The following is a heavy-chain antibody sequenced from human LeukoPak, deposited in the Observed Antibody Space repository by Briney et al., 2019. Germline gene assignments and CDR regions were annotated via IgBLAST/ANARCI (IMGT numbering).Heavy chain of an antibody. Sequence: GGSLRLSCAASGLTFSSYGMHCVRQAPGKGLGWVAVISYDGSNKYYADSVKGRFTISRDNSKNTLYLQMNSLRAEDTAVYYCAKEPYCSSTSCIGEYFQRWGQGSLVTVSS. CDR2: ISYDGSNK. J-gene: IGHJ1*01. CDR3: AKEPYCSSTSCIGEYFQR. D-gene: IGHD2-2*01. V-gene: IGHV3-30*18. CDR1: GLTFSSYG.